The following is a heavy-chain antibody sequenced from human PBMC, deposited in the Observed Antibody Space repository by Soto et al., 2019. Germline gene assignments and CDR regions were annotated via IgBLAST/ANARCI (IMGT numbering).Heavy chain of an antibody. CDR1: GGSIRSSSYY. Sequence: TLSLSFTVSGGSIRSSSYYWSWIRQPPGKGLEWIGYIFYSGTTYYNPSLKSRVTISVDTSKNQLSLKLSSVTAADTAVYYCARSVDPWGQGTLVTVSS. CDR3: ARSVDP. J-gene: IGHJ5*02. V-gene: IGHV4-31*03. CDR2: IFYSGTT.